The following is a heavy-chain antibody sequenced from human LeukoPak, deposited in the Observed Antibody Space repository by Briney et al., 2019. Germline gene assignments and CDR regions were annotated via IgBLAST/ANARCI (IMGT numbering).Heavy chain of an antibody. CDR3: ARVTGSSWYLDY. CDR2: TYDSGST. J-gene: IGHJ4*02. CDR1: GGSIRSYY. V-gene: IGHV4-59*08. D-gene: IGHD6-13*01. Sequence: PSETLSLTCTVSGGSIRSYYWSWIRQPPGKGLEWIAYTYDSGSTNYNPSLKSRVTISVDTSKNQFSLKLSSVTAADTAVYYCARVTGSSWYLDYWGQGTLVTVSS.